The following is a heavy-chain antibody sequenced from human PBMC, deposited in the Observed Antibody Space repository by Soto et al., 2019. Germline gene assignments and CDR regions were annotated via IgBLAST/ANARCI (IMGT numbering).Heavy chain of an antibody. Sequence: SETLSLTCTVSVGSISSGEYYWSWIRQPPGKCLEWIGYIYYSGSTYYNPSLKSRVTISVDTSKNQFSLKLSSVTAADTAVYSCARVISPIFGVVIQEVRPPTSWFDPWGQGTLVTVSS. CDR2: IYYSGST. CDR1: VGSISSGEYY. D-gene: IGHD3-3*01. J-gene: IGHJ5*02. CDR3: ARVISPIFGVVIQEVRPPTSWFDP. V-gene: IGHV4-30-4*01.